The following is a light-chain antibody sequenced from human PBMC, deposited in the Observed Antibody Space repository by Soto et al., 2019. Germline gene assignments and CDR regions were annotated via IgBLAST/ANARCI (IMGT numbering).Light chain of an antibody. CDR2: DTY. Sequence: EIVLTQSPSSLSVSPWERSTLSFMASQSVRSKVAWYQQKPGQAPSLVIYDTYIRATGIPARFSGSGFGTEFTLTISSLQPEDFAVYYCEQYNNWFSITFGQGTRLEIK. CDR3: EQYNNWFSIT. V-gene: IGKV3-15*01. CDR1: QSVRSK. J-gene: IGKJ5*01.